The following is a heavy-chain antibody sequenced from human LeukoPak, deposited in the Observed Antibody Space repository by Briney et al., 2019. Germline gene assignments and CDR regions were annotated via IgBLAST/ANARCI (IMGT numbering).Heavy chain of an antibody. CDR1: GGSISSSRYY. CDR2: IYYSGST. D-gene: IGHD5-12*01. Sequence: SETLSLTCTVSGGSISSSRYYWGWIRQPPGKGLEWIGSIYYSGSTYYNPSLKSRVTISVDTSKNQFSLKLSSVTAADTAVYYCARYSGYDYLDYYYGMDVWGQGTTVTVSS. J-gene: IGHJ6*02. CDR3: ARYSGYDYLDYYYGMDV. V-gene: IGHV4-39*01.